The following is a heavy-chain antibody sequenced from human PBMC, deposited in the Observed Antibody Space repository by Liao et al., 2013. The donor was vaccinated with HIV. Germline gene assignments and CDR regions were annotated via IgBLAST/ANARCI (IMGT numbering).Heavy chain of an antibody. CDR1: GGSITSSSYD. J-gene: IGHJ3*02. Sequence: QLQLQESGPGRVKPSETLSLTCNVSGGSITSSSYDWGWIRQSPGKGLEWIGSLAYSGTTNFNPSLRSRVTISLDTSKNQFSLKLSSVTAADTSVYYCARVGPDGIDAFDIWGQGTMVSVSS. V-gene: IGHV4-39*07. CDR2: LAYSGTT. CDR3: ARVGPDGIDAFDI.